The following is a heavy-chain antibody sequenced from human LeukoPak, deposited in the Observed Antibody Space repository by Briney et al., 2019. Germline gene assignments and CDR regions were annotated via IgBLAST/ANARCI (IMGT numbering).Heavy chain of an antibody. CDR1: GGSISSYY. V-gene: IGHV4-59*08. D-gene: IGHD3-22*01. J-gene: IGHJ4*02. CDR2: IYYSGST. CDR3: ARRPFDGYSFDY. Sequence: SETLSLTCTVSGGSISSYYWSWTRQPPGKGLEWIGYIYYSGSTNYNPSLKSRVTISVDTSKNQFPLKLSSVTAADTAVYYCARRPFDGYSFDYWGQGTLVTVSS.